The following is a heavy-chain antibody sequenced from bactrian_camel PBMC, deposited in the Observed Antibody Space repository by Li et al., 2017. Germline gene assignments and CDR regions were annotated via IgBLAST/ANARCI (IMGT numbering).Heavy chain of an antibody. CDR1: GFTANKCG. Sequence: QLVESGGGSVQVGGSLTLACTAHGFTANKCGMDWYRQAAGKQRQWVSHVLPDGSAAFPDSVKGRFTISGGNNKYTAYVQMDSLQSEDTALYYCATRYGLGAKRGGYNYWGQGTQVTVS. J-gene: IGHJ4*01. CDR2: VLPDGSA. V-gene: IGHV3S53*01. D-gene: IGHD3*01. CDR3: ATRYGLGAKRGGYNY.